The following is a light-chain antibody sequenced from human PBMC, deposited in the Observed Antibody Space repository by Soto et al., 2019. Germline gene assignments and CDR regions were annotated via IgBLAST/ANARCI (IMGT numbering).Light chain of an antibody. CDR2: TND. Sequence: QPVLTQPPSASGTPGQRVTISCSGSSSNIGLNTVTWYQHLPRAAPKLLIYTNDQRPSGVPDRFSASKSGTAASLAISGLQSEDEADYYCVAWDDSLNGYVFGTGTKVTVL. CDR1: SSNIGLNT. CDR3: VAWDDSLNGYV. V-gene: IGLV1-44*01. J-gene: IGLJ1*01.